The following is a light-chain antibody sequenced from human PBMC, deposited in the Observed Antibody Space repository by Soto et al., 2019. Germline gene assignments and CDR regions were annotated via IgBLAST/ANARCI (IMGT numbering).Light chain of an antibody. J-gene: IGKJ4*01. CDR1: QGISNY. CDR3: QKYNHAPT. V-gene: IGKV1-27*01. CDR2: AAS. Sequence: DIQMTQSPSSLSASVGDRVTITCRASQGISNYLAWYQQKPGKVPELLIYAASTFHSGVPSRFSGSGSGTDFTLTISSLQAEDVANCYCQKYNHAPTFGGGTNLEIK.